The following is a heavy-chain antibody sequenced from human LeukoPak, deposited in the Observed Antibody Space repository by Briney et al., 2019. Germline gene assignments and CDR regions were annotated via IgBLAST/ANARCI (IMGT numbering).Heavy chain of an antibody. CDR2: ISAYNGNT. J-gene: IGHJ4*02. D-gene: IGHD3-22*01. V-gene: IGHV1-18*01. CDR3: ARGNYDSSGYYFHFDY. Sequence: GASVKVSCKASGYTFTSYGISWVRQPPGQGLEWMGWISAYNGNTNYAQKLQGRVTMTTDTSTSTAYMELRSLRSDDTAVYYCARGNYDSSGYYFHFDYWGQGTLVTVSS. CDR1: GYTFTSYG.